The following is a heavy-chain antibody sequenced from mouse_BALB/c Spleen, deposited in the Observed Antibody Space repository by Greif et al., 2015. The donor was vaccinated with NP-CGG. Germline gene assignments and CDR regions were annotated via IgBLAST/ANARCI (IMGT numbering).Heavy chain of an antibody. CDR3: ARGRYFDV. CDR2: IWAGGST. J-gene: IGHJ1*01. Sequence: QVHVKQSGPGLVAPSQSLSITCTVSGFSLTSYGVHWVRQPPRKGLEWLGVIWAGGSTNYNSALMSRLSISKDNSKSQVFLKMNSLQTDDTAMYYCARGRYFDVWGAGTTVTVSS. CDR1: GFSLTSYG. V-gene: IGHV2-9*02.